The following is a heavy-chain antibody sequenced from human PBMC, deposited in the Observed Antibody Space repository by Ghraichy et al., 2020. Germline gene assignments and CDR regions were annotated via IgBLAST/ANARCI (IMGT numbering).Heavy chain of an antibody. D-gene: IGHD6-13*01. CDR2: IGTDSYT. Sequence: GALNISCVASGFTFSTYNMNWVRQAPWKGLEWVSSIGTDSYTYYADSVRGRFTISRDNAKTSLFLQMNSLRAEDTAVYYCAREPRSKQLEDWGQGTLVTVSS. CDR3: AREPRSKQLED. CDR1: GFTFSTYN. J-gene: IGHJ4*02. V-gene: IGHV3-21*01.